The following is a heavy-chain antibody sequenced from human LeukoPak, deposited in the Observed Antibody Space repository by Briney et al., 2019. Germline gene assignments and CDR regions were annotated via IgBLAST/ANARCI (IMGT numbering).Heavy chain of an antibody. J-gene: IGHJ6*03. CDR1: GGSISSYY. Sequence: SETLSLTCTVSGGSISSYYWSWIRQPPGEGLEWIGYIYNSGNTNYNPSLKSRVTMSVDTSKNQFSLKLSSVTAADTAVYYCARHRSITMVRGVITKARDYYYYMDVWGKGTTVTISS. V-gene: IGHV4-59*08. D-gene: IGHD3-10*01. CDR3: ARHRSITMVRGVITKARDYYYYMDV. CDR2: IYNSGNT.